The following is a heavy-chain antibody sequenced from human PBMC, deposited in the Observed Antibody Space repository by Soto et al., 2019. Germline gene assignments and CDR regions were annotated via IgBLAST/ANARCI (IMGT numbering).Heavy chain of an antibody. Sequence: GGSQRLSSTGSGGNFRSYAMSWVRQTPGKGLEWVSGISGSGANTYYADSVKGRFTISRDNSKNTLYLQMNSLRAEDTAVYYCAKEKISTSCCNWFDPWGQGTLVTVSS. J-gene: IGHJ5*02. CDR2: ISGSGANT. V-gene: IGHV3-23*01. CDR3: AKEKISTSCCNWFDP. CDR1: GGNFRSYA. D-gene: IGHD2-2*01.